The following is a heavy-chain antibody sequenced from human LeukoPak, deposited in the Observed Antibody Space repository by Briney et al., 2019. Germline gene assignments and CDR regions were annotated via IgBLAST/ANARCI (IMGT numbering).Heavy chain of an antibody. J-gene: IGHJ3*02. V-gene: IGHV4-4*02. CDR3: ARYLQNYYDSSGEYAFDI. CDR1: GGSISSTNW. D-gene: IGHD3-22*01. Sequence: SETLSLTCAVSGGSISSTNWWSWVRQPPGKGLEWIGYIYYSGSTNYNPSLKSRVTISVDTSKNQFSLKLSSVTAADTAVYYCARYLQNYYDSSGEYAFDIWGQGTMVTVSS. CDR2: IYYSGST.